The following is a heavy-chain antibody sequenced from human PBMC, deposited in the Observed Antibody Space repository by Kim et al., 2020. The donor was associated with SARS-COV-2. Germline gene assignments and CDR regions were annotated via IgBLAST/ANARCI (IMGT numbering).Heavy chain of an antibody. CDR1: GGSFSGYS. Sequence: SETLSLTCAVYGGSFSGYSWSWICQPPGKGLEWIGEINHSGSTNYNPSLKSRVTISVDTSKNQFSLKLSSVTAADTAVYYCARVRSITDTRGPRGGMSFDPWGQGTLVTVSS. D-gene: IGHD3-16*01. J-gene: IGHJ5*02. V-gene: IGHV4-34*01. CDR2: INHSGST. CDR3: ARVRSITDTRGPRGGMSFDP.